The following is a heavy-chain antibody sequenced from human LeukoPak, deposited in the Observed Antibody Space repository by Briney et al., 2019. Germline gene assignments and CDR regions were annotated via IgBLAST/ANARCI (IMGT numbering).Heavy chain of an antibody. Sequence: SETLSLTCTVSGASVSGSDSNWGWVRQPPGKGLEWIGNVYYTGSTAYNPSLKSRVTMSVDTSKNQCSLKMTAVTAADTAVYYCTRLTKGRYFDYIFHYWGQGTLVTVSS. CDR1: GASVSGSDSN. CDR2: VYYTGST. CDR3: TRLTKGRYFDYIFHY. D-gene: IGHD3-9*01. J-gene: IGHJ4*02. V-gene: IGHV4-39*01.